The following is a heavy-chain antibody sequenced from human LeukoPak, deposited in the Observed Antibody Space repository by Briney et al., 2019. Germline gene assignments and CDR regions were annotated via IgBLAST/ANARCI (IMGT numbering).Heavy chain of an antibody. J-gene: IGHJ3*02. CDR1: GFVFSYHG. CDR2: IWFDGTNA. D-gene: IGHD4-17*01. V-gene: IGHV3-33*01. CDR3: ARDPARSFDI. Sequence: RRSLRLSCAASGFVFSYHGMHWVRQAPGKGLEWVAAIWFDGTNANYADSVKGRFTISRDISKNTLYLQLNSLRAEDTAVYYCARDPARSFDIWGQGTMVTVPS.